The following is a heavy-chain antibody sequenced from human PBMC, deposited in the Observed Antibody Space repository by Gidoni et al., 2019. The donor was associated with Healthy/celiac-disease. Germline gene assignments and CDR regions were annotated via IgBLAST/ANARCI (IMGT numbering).Heavy chain of an antibody. CDR1: GFSLSNARMG. D-gene: IGHD4-17*01. Sequence: QVTLKESGPVLVKPTATLTLTCTVSGFSLSNARMGVSWIRQPPGKALEWLAHIFSNDEKSYSTSLKSRLTISKDTSKSQVVLTITNMDPVDTATYYCARRYDYGDYVWFDPWGQGTLVTVAS. CDR2: IFSNDEK. V-gene: IGHV2-26*01. J-gene: IGHJ5*02. CDR3: ARRYDYGDYVWFDP.